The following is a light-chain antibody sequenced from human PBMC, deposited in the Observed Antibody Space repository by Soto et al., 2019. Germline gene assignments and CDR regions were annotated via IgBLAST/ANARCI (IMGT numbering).Light chain of an antibody. CDR3: SSYTSSTTRVV. CDR1: SSDVGGYNY. CDR2: DVT. V-gene: IGLV2-14*03. J-gene: IGLJ2*01. Sequence: QSALTQPPSASGSPGQSVTISCTGTSSDVGGYNYVSWYQQHPGKAPKVMIYDVTKRPSGVSDRFSGSKSGNTASLTISGLQAEDEADYYCSSYTSSTTRVVFGEGTKLTVL.